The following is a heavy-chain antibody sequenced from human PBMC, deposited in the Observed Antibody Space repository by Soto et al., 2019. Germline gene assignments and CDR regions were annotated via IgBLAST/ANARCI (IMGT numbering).Heavy chain of an antibody. D-gene: IGHD1-26*01. CDR1: GGSISSYY. Sequence: SETLSLTCTVSGGSISSYYWSWIRQSPSRGLEWLGRTYYRSKWYNDYAVSVKSRITINPDTSKNQFSLQLNSVTPEDTAVYYCARDHSGSYVYWGQGTLVTVSS. CDR3: ARDHSGSYVY. CDR2: TYYRSKWYN. V-gene: IGHV6-1*01. J-gene: IGHJ4*02.